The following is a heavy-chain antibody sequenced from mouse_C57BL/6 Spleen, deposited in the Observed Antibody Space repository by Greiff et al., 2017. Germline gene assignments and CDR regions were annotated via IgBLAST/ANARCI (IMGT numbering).Heavy chain of an antibody. CDR1: GYTFTDYY. D-gene: IGHD1-1*01. CDR2: INPNNGGT. V-gene: IGHV1-26*01. CDR3: GGHLLLRLFAY. Sequence: EVQLQQSGPELVKPGASVKISCKASGYTFTDYYMNWVKQSHGKSLEWIGDINPNNGGTSYNQKFKGKATLTVDKSSSTAYMELRSLTTEDAAVYYCGGHLLLRLFAYWGQGTLVTVSA. J-gene: IGHJ3*01.